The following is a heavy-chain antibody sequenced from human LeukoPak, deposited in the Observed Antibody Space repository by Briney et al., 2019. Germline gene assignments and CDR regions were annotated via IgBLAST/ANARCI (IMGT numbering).Heavy chain of an antibody. CDR2: ISSSSTI. V-gene: IGHV3-48*01. CDR1: GFTFSSYS. D-gene: IGHD3-3*01. J-gene: IGHJ4*02. CDR3: AKGDYDLDY. Sequence: GGSLRLSCAASGFTFSSYSMNWVRQAPGKGLEWVSYISSSSTIYYADSVKGRFTISRDNSKNTLYLQMNSLRAEDTAVYYCAKGDYDLDYWGQGTLVTVSS.